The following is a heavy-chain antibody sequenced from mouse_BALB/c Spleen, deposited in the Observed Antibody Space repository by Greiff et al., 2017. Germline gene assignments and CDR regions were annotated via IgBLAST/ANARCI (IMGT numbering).Heavy chain of an antibody. CDR2: IDPYYGGT. V-gene: IGHV1-39*01. CDR1: GYSFTGYN. CDR3: ARGYYYGSSYVNWYFDV. J-gene: IGHJ1*01. D-gene: IGHD1-1*01. Sequence: EVKLMESGPELEKPGASVKISCKASGYSFTGYNMNWVKQSNGKSLEWIGNIDPYYGGTSYNQKFKGKATLTVDKSSSTAYMQLKSLTSEDSAVYYCARGYYYGSSYVNWYFDVWGAGTTVTVSS.